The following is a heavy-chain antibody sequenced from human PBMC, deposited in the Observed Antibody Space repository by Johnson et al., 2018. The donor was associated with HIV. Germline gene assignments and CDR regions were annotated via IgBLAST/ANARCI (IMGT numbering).Heavy chain of an antibody. CDR1: GFTFSSYG. J-gene: IGHJ3*02. D-gene: IGHD3-10*01. V-gene: IGHV3-20*04. CDR2: INWNGGST. Sequence: VQLVESGGGLLQPGESLRLSCAVSGFTFSSYGMGWVRQAPGKGLEWVSGINWNGGSTGYADSVKGRFTISRDNAKKSLYLQMNSLRAEDTAVYYCARGLTYYYDAFDIWGQGTMVTVSS. CDR3: ARGLTYYYDAFDI.